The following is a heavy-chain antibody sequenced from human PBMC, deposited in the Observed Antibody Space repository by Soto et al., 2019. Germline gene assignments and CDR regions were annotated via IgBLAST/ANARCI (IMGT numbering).Heavy chain of an antibody. V-gene: IGHV4-59*01. CDR1: TGSISTYY. CDR3: ARGTISSSGYYYEQGGFQH. CDR2: IYYSGST. Sequence: SQTLSLTCTVSTGSISTYYWSWIRQPPGKGLEWIGYIYYSGSTNYNPSLKSRVTISVDTSKNQFSLNLNSVTAADTAVYYCARGTISSSGYYYEQGGFQHWGQGTLVTVSS. D-gene: IGHD3-22*01. J-gene: IGHJ1*01.